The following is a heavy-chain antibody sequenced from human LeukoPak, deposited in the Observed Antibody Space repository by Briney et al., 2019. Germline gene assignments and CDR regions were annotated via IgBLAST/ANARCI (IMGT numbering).Heavy chain of an antibody. J-gene: IGHJ4*02. D-gene: IGHD3-10*01. CDR3: ARLPYYGSGSSKYYFDY. CDR2: IYYSGST. V-gene: IGHV4-59*01. Sequence: SETLSLTCTVSGGSISSYYWSWLRQPPGKGLEWIGYIYYSGSTNYNPSLKSRVTISVDTSKNQFSLKLSSVTAADTAVYYCARLPYYGSGSSKYYFDYWGQGTLVTVSS. CDR1: GGSISSYY.